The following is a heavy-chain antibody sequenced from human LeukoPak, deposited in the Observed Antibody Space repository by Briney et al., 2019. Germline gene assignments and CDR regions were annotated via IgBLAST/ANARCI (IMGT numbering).Heavy chain of an antibody. D-gene: IGHD3-9*01. CDR2: IYYSGST. J-gene: IGHJ5*02. V-gene: IGHV4-59*12. CDR1: GGSISSYY. Sequence: PSETLSLTCTVSGGSISSYYWSWIRQPPGKGLEWIGYIYYSGSTNYNPSLKSRVTISVDTSKNQFSLKLSSVTAADTAVYYCARGREYDILTGYDPRDNWFDPWGQGTLVTVSS. CDR3: ARGREYDILTGYDPRDNWFDP.